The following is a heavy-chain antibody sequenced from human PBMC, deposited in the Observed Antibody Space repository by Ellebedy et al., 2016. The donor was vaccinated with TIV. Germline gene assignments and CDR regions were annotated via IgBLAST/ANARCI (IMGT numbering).Heavy chain of an antibody. CDR1: GFTFSSYA. J-gene: IGHJ4*02. V-gene: IGHV3-23*01. CDR2: ISGSGGST. CDR3: AKDHYDSSGYYFPTHFDY. D-gene: IGHD3-22*01. Sequence: GESLKISCAASGFTFSSYAMSWVRQAPGKGLEWVSAISGSGGSTYYADSVKGRFTISRDNSKNTLYLQMNSLRAEDTAVYYCAKDHYDSSGYYFPTHFDYWGQGTLVTVSS.